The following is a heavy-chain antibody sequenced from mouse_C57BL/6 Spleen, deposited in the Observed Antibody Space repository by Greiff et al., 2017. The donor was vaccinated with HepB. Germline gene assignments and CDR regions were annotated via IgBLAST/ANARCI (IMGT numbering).Heavy chain of an antibody. CDR2: IDPETGGT. V-gene: IGHV1-15*01. Sequence: QVQLQQSGAELVRPGASVTLSCKASGYTFTDYEMHWVKQTPVHGLEWIGAIDPETGGTAYNQKFKGKAILTADKSSSTAYMELRSLTSADSAVYYCTKVGDYDGDWYFDVWGTGTTVTVSS. CDR3: TKVGDYDGDWYFDV. J-gene: IGHJ1*03. D-gene: IGHD2-4*01. CDR1: GYTFTDYE.